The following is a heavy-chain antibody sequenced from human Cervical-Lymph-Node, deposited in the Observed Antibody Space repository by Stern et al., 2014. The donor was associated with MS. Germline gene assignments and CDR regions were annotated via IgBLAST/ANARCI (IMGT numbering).Heavy chain of an antibody. CDR1: GYTLKELS. J-gene: IGHJ4*02. CDR2: FDPEDGET. Sequence: QVQLMQSGAEVKKPGASVKVSCEVSGYTLKELSMHWVRQAPGKGLEWMGGFDPEDGETIYAQKFQGRVTMTEDTYSATSYLEVTSLTPEDTAVYYCATSAHVDIVAYEFDSWGQGTLVTVSS. D-gene: IGHD5-12*01. CDR3: ATSAHVDIVAYEFDS. V-gene: IGHV1-24*01.